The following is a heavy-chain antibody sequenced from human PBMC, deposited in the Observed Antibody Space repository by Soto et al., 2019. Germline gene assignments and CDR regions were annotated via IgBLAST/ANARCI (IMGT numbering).Heavy chain of an antibody. CDR1: GFTFSSYA. CDR2: ISGSGGST. Sequence: GGSLRLSCAASGFTFSSYAMSWVRQAPGKGLEWVSAISGSGGSTYYADSVKGRFTISRDNSKNTLYLQMNSLRAEDTAVYYCAKQSDVLRYFDWLPYSPYYYYGMTSGAKGPRSPSP. J-gene: IGHJ6*02. D-gene: IGHD3-9*01. CDR3: AKQSDVLRYFDWLPYSPYYYYGMTS. V-gene: IGHV3-23*01.